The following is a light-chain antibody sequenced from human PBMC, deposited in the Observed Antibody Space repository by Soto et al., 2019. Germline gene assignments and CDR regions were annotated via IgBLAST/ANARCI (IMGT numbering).Light chain of an antibody. V-gene: IGLV2-14*01. J-gene: IGLJ1*01. CDR2: DVS. Sequence: QSALTQPASVSGSPGQSLTISCTGTSSDVGGYNYVSWYQQHPGKAPKVMIFDVSNRPSGVSDRFSGSKSGNTASLTISGLQAEDEADYYCSLYTSSSTYVFGTGTKVTVL. CDR1: SSDVGGYNY. CDR3: SLYTSSSTYV.